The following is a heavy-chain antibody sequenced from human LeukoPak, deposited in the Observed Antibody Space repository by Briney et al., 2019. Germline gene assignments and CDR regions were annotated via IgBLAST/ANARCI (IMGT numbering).Heavy chain of an antibody. D-gene: IGHD1-26*01. CDR3: ARDPVEWELLLDY. V-gene: IGHV3-74*01. Sequence: GGSLRLSCTASGFSFSGHWMHWARQLPGKGLVWVSRISPTGSTTSYADSVKGRFTISRDNARNSVYLQMNSLRVEDTAVYYCARDPVEWELLLDYWGQGTLVTVSS. CDR2: ISPTGSTT. CDR1: GFSFSGHW. J-gene: IGHJ4*02.